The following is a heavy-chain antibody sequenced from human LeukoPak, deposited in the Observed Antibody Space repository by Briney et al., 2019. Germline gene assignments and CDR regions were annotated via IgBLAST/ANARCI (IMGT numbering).Heavy chain of an antibody. V-gene: IGHV6-1*01. J-gene: IGHJ4*02. Sequence: LXRTXXRXKXYXDXALSXKSRIXINPDTSKNQFSLQLNSVTPEDTAIYYCARYSLAEAGALDXWGQGTLVTVSS. D-gene: IGHD6-19*01. CDR3: ARYSLAEAGALDX. CDR2: TXXRXKXYX.